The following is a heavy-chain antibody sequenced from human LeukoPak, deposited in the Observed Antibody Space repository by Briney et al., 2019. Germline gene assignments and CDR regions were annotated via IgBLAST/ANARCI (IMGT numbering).Heavy chain of an antibody. V-gene: IGHV1-8*01. J-gene: IGHJ6*03. Sequence: ASVTVSFKASGYTFTSYDINWVRQATGQGLEWMGWMNPNSGNTGYAQKFQGRVTMTRNTSISTAYMELSSLRSEDTAVYYCGRGPGGYPPRVRSLVRYYYYYMDVWGKGTTVTVSS. CDR2: MNPNSGNT. CDR1: GYTFTSYD. CDR3: GRGPGGYPPRVRSLVRYYYYYMDV. D-gene: IGHD6-13*01.